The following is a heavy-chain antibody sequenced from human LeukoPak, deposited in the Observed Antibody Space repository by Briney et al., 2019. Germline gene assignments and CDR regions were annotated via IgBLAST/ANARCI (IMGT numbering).Heavy chain of an antibody. Sequence: SVKLSCKASGGTFTSYAISWVRQAPGQGLEWMGGILPIFGTANYAQKFQGRVTITADESTSTAYMELSSLRSEDTAVYYCARAGGTKYCSGGSCYSRGPYGMDVWGQGTTVTVSS. D-gene: IGHD2-15*01. V-gene: IGHV1-69*13. CDR2: ILPIFGTA. CDR3: ARAGGTKYCSGGSCYSRGPYGMDV. J-gene: IGHJ6*02. CDR1: GGTFTSYA.